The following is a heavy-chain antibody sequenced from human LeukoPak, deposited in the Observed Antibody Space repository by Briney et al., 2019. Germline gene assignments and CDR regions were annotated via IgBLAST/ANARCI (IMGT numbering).Heavy chain of an antibody. Sequence: GGSLRLSCAASGFTFSSYGMHWVRQAPGKGLEWVAVISYDGSNKYYADSVKGRFTISRDNSKNTLYLQMNSLRAEDTAVYYCAKDLDGSGSYDFDYGMDVWGQGTTVTVSS. CDR1: GFTFSSYG. V-gene: IGHV3-30*18. J-gene: IGHJ6*02. CDR3: AKDLDGSGSYDFDYGMDV. D-gene: IGHD3-10*01. CDR2: ISYDGSNK.